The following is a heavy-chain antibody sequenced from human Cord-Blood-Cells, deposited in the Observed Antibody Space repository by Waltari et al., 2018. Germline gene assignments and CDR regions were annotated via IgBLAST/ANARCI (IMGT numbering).Heavy chain of an antibody. CDR1: GGSFSGYY. CDR3: ARGSLGYFDL. CDR2: INHSGST. D-gene: IGHD3-16*01. J-gene: IGHJ2*01. V-gene: IGHV4-34*01. Sequence: QVQLQQWGAGLLKPSETLSLTRAVYGGSFSGYYWSWIRQPPGKGMEWIGEINHSGSTNYTPSLKSRVTISVATSKNQFSLKLSSVTAADTAVYYCARGSLGYFDLWGRGTLVTVSS.